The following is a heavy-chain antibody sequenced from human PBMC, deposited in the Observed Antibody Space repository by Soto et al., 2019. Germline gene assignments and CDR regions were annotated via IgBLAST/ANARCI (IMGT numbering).Heavy chain of an antibody. V-gene: IGHV4-34*01. CDR3: AVGYCSSASCSREYFQH. CDR2: INHSGST. Sequence: SETLSLTCAVYGGSFSGYYWSWIRQPPGKGLEWIGEINHSGSTNYNPSLKSRVTISVDTSKNQFSLKLSSVTAADTAVYYCAVGYCSSASCSREYFQHWGQGTLVTVSS. J-gene: IGHJ1*01. CDR1: GGSFSGYY. D-gene: IGHD2-2*01.